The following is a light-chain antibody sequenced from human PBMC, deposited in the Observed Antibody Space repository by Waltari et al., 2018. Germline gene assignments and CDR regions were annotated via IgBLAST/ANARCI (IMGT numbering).Light chain of an antibody. V-gene: IGKV3-11*01. CDR2: DAS. CDR3: QQRNSWPLT. CDR1: QSVGDF. J-gene: IGKJ3*01. Sequence: EIVLTQSPVTLSLSPGDGATLSCKTSQSVGDFLAWYQQRPGQAPRLLIYDASLRAAGIPARFSGSGSGTDFTLTISSLESEDSAVYFCQQRNSWPLTFGPGTTV.